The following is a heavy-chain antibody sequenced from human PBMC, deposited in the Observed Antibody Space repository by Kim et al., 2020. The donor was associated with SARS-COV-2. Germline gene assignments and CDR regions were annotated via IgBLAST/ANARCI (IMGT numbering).Heavy chain of an antibody. J-gene: IGHJ5*02. D-gene: IGHD6-13*01. CDR2: IIPILGIA. Sequence: SVKVSCKASGGTFSSYAISWVRQAPGQGLEWMGRIIPILGIANYAQKFQGRVTITADKSTSTAYMELSSLRSEDTAVYYCARDLRIAAAGPGYNWFDPWGQGTLVTVSS. CDR3: ARDLRIAAAGPGYNWFDP. CDR1: GGTFSSYA. V-gene: IGHV1-69*04.